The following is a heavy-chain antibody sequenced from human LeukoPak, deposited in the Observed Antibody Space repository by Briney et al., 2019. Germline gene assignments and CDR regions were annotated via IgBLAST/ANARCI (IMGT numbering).Heavy chain of an antibody. CDR2: IYYSGST. Sequence: SSETLSLTCAVSGGSISSGGYYWSWIRQHPGKGLEWIGYIYYSGSTYYNPSLKSRVTISVDTSKNQFSLKLSSVTAADTAVYYCARRIGYCSSTSCSSDAFDIWGQGTMVTVSS. V-gene: IGHV4-31*11. CDR3: ARRIGYCSSTSCSSDAFDI. J-gene: IGHJ3*02. CDR1: GGSISSGGYY. D-gene: IGHD2-2*01.